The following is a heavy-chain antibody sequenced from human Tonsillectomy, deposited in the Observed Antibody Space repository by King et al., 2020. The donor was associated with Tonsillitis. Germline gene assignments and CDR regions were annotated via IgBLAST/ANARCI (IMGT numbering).Heavy chain of an antibody. CDR3: ARDMNTQDGGDYYDAFDM. CDR2: IRRDGSAK. V-gene: IGHV3-7*03. D-gene: IGHD2-21*01. J-gene: IGHJ3*02. CDR1: GFIFSNYW. Sequence: VQLVESGGDLVQPGGSLRLSCAASGFIFSNYWMTWVRQAPGRRLEWVANIRRDGSAKYYVDSVKGRFTISRDNGKNSLYLQMDTLRAEDTAVYFCARDMNTQDGGDYYDAFDMWGQGTMVIVSS.